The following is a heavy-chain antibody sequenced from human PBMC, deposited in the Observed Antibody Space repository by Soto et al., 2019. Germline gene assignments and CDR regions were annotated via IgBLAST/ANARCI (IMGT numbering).Heavy chain of an antibody. CDR2: IIPVFDSA. J-gene: IGHJ4*02. Sequence: QVHLVQSGTEVKKPGSSVKVSCKTSGDTFSNYAISWVRQAPGQGLEWMGGIIPVFDSASYAQRSRDRVKISADKVTSTAYLELTSLTSEDTAVYYCAASTFLSGVSGYFHLAFWGQGTLVTVSS. CDR1: GDTFSNYA. D-gene: IGHD3-3*01. CDR3: AASTFLSGVSGYFHLAF. V-gene: IGHV1-69*06.